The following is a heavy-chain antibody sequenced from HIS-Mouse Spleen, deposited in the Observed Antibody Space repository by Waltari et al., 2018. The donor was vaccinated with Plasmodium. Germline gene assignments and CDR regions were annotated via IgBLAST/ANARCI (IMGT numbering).Heavy chain of an antibody. CDR3: AKVPRGARGPYYFDY. CDR1: GFTFSSYA. V-gene: IGHV3-23*01. CDR2: ISGSGGST. Sequence: EVQLLESGGGLVQPGGSLRLSCAASGFTFSSYAMSWVRQAPGKGLEWVSAISGSGGSTSYADSVKGRFTISRDNSKNTLYLQMNSLRAEDTAVYYCAKVPRGARGPYYFDYWGQGTLVTVSS. D-gene: IGHD3-10*01. J-gene: IGHJ4*02.